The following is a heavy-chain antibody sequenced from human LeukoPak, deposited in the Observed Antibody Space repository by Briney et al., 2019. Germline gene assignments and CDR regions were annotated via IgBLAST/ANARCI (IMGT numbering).Heavy chain of an antibody. CDR3: ARDWYSSSWFLADY. J-gene: IGHJ4*02. CDR1: GFTVSSNY. CDR2: IYSGGST. Sequence: SGGSLRLSCAASGFTVSSNYMSWVRQAPGKGLEWVSVIYSGGSTYYADSVKGRFTISRDNAKKSLYLQMNSLRDEDTAVYYCARDWYSSSWFLADYWGQGMLVTVSS. D-gene: IGHD6-13*01. V-gene: IGHV3-53*01.